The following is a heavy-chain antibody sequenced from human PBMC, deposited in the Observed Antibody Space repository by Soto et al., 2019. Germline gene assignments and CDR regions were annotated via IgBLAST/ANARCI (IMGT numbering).Heavy chain of an antibody. J-gene: IGHJ4*02. CDR3: ARRTAVAGTFDY. Sequence: QVQLQESGPGLVKPSQTLSLTCTVSGGSISSGGNYWSWIRQHPGKGLEWIGYIYYSGTTYYNPPFKSRVSISLDTSTNQFSLKLSSVTAADTAVYYCARRTAVAGTFDYWGQGTLVTVSS. CDR1: GGSISSGGNY. CDR2: IYYSGTT. D-gene: IGHD6-19*01. V-gene: IGHV4-31*03.